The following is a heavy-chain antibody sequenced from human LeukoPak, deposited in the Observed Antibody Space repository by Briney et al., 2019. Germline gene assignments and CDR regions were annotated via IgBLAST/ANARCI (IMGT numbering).Heavy chain of an antibody. CDR3: AKDGGNSGLGAFDI. Sequence: GRSLRLSCAASGFTFSSYGMHWVRQAPGKGLEWVAVISYDGSNKYYADSVKGRFTISRDNSKNTLYLQMNSLRAEDTAVYYCAKDGGNSGLGAFDIWGQGTMVTVSS. CDR1: GFTFSSYG. D-gene: IGHD4-23*01. CDR2: ISYDGSNK. J-gene: IGHJ3*02. V-gene: IGHV3-30*18.